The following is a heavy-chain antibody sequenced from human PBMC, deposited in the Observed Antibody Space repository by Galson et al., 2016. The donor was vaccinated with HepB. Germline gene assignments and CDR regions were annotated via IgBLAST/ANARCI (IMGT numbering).Heavy chain of an antibody. CDR2: IWYDGSKK. J-gene: IGHJ4*02. CDR1: GFSFNTYG. D-gene: IGHD3/OR15-3a*01. V-gene: IGHV3-33*01. CDR3: ARFGTGLDY. Sequence: LRLSCAASGFSFNTYGLHWVRQAPAMGLECVALIWYDGSKKYYVDSVKGRFTISRNNSQNTLYLQMNSLRAEDTAVYYCARFGTGLDYWGQGTLVTVSS.